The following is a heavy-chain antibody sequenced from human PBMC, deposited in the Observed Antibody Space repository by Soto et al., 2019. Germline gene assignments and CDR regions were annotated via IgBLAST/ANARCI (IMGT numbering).Heavy chain of an antibody. J-gene: IGHJ6*03. CDR3: AKANGRDYCSSTSCYRKPYYYYYYYMDV. D-gene: IGHD2-2*01. CDR1: GFTFDDYA. Sequence: GGSLRLSCAASGFTFDDYAMHWVRQAPGKGLEWVSGISWNSGSIGYADSVKGRFTISRDNAKNSLYLQMNSLRAEDTALYYCAKANGRDYCSSTSCYRKPYYYYYYYMDVWGKGTTVTVSS. CDR2: ISWNSGSI. V-gene: IGHV3-9*01.